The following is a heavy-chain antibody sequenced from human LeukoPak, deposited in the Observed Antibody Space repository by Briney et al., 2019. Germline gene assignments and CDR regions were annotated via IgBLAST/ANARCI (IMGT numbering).Heavy chain of an antibody. CDR2: IYHSGST. D-gene: IGHD2-2*01. CDR3: AREMLWHIDY. V-gene: IGHV4-30-2*01. Sequence: PSETLSLTCTVSGGSISSSSYYWSWIRQPPGKGLEWIGYIYHSGSTYYNPSLKSRVTISVDRSKNQFSLKLSSVTAADTAVYYCAREMLWHIDYWGQGTLVTVSS. J-gene: IGHJ4*02. CDR1: GGSISSSSYY.